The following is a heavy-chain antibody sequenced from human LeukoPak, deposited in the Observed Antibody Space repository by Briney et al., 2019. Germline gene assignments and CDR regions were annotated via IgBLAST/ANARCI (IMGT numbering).Heavy chain of an antibody. V-gene: IGHV4-34*01. D-gene: IGHD3-10*01. J-gene: IGHJ4*02. CDR3: SRCNTWFGYYFDY. CDR2: INHSGST. CDR1: GGSFSGYY. Sequence: PSETLTLTCAVYGGSFSGYYWSWIRQPPGKGLEWIGEINHSGSTNYNPSLKSRVTISVDTSKNQFSLKLSSVTAADTAVYYCSRCNTWFGYYFDYWGQGTLVTVSS.